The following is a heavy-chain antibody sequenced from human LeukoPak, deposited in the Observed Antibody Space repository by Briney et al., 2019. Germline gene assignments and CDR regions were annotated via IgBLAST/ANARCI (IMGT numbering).Heavy chain of an antibody. Sequence: GGSLRLSCEASRFTFSSSWMSWVRQAPGKGLDWVSTISDSGGSTYYADSVKGRFTISRDNSKNTLYLQMNSLRVEDTAIYYCAKSRYDFWSGGDYWGQGTLVTVSS. J-gene: IGHJ4*02. D-gene: IGHD3-3*01. CDR1: RFTFSSSW. CDR3: AKSRYDFWSGGDY. V-gene: IGHV3-23*01. CDR2: ISDSGGST.